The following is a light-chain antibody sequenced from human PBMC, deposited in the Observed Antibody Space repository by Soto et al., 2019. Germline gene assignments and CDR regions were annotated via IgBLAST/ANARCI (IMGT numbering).Light chain of an antibody. Sequence: QSALTQPASVSGSPGQSITISCTGISSDVGGYNYVSWYQQHPGKAPKLMIYDVSNRPSGVSNRFSGSKSGNTASLTISGLQAEDEADYYCSSYTSSITYVFGTGTKVTVL. J-gene: IGLJ1*01. CDR3: SSYTSSITYV. CDR1: SSDVGGYNY. V-gene: IGLV2-14*01. CDR2: DVS.